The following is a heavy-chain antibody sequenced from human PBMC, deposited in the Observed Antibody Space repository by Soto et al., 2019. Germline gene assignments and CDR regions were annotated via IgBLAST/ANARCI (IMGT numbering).Heavy chain of an antibody. CDR2: LNNDGSST. V-gene: IGHV3-74*01. J-gene: IGHJ1*01. CDR1: GFSFSTNW. Sequence: GGSLRLSCAASGFSFSTNWMHWVRQAPGKGLEWVSGLNNDGSSTYYADSVKGRFTISRDNAKNTLYLQLNSLSAEDTAVYYCARDDGYFHHWGQGTLVTVSS. CDR3: ARDDGYFHH.